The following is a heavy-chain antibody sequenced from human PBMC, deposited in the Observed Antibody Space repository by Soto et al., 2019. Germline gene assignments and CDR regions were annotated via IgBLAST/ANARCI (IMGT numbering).Heavy chain of an antibody. D-gene: IGHD3-10*01. CDR2: IFRDGTA. V-gene: IGHV4-4*02. J-gene: IGHJ4*02. CDR3: ARLVYDTRLNYMYFDF. CDR1: GVSISSGNW. Sequence: SETLSLTCAVSGVSISSGNWWTWVRQSPQRGLEYIGEIFRDGTANYYPSFERRVAISVDTSKNQFSLKLTSVTAADTAIYFCARLVYDTRLNYMYFDFWGQGTLVTSPQ.